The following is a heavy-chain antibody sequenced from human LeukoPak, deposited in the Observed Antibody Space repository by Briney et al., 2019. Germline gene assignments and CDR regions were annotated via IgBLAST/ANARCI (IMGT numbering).Heavy chain of an antibody. CDR2: ISGDGGIT. D-gene: IGHD1-26*01. CDR3: AKLKRDSGSYLHYYFDY. CDR1: GFTFSSYA. J-gene: IGHJ4*02. Sequence: PGGSLRLSCAASGFTFSSYAMSWVRQAPGKGLEWVSIISGDGGITYYADSVEGRFTISRDNSKNTLYLQMNSLKTEDTAVYYCAKLKRDSGSYLHYYFDYWGQGTLVTVSS. V-gene: IGHV3-23*01.